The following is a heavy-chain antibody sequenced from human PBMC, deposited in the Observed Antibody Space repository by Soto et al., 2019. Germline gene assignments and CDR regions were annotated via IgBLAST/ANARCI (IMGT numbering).Heavy chain of an antibody. CDR1: DGSFSGYY. CDR2: INHSGST. CDR3: ARGRWFGELLYRAYYYYGMDV. Sequence: SETLSLTCAVYDGSFSGYYWSWIRQPPGKGLEWIGEINHSGSTNYNPSLKSRVTISVDTSKNQFSLKLSSVTAADTAVYYCARGRWFGELLYRAYYYYGMDVWGQGTTVTVSS. J-gene: IGHJ6*02. V-gene: IGHV4-34*01. D-gene: IGHD3-10*01.